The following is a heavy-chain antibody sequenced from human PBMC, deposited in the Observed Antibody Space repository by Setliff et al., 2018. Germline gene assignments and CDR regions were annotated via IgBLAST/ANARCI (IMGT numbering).Heavy chain of an antibody. D-gene: IGHD3-3*01. CDR3: ARMSGFQYMDV. V-gene: IGHV4-34*01. J-gene: IGHJ6*03. CDR1: GGTFSDYY. Sequence: ETLSLTCAAYGGTFSDYYWTWIRQPPGKGLEWVGEINHRGSTTYNPSLKSRVTISLDTSKNQFSLSLSSVTAADTAVYYCARMSGFQYMDVWGKGTTVTVSS. CDR2: INHRGST.